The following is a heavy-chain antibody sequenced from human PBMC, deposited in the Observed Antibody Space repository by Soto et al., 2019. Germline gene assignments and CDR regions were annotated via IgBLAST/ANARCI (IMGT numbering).Heavy chain of an antibody. D-gene: IGHD6-19*01. CDR2: IYYSGST. V-gene: IGHV4-59*01. CDR1: GGSISSYY. J-gene: IGHJ3*02. Sequence: SETLSLTCTVSGGSISSYYWSWIRQPPGKGLEWIGYIYYSGSTNYNPSLKSRVTISVDTSKNQFSLKLSSVTAADTAVYYCARPSSGPHGAAFDIWGQGTMVTVSS. CDR3: ARPSSGPHGAAFDI.